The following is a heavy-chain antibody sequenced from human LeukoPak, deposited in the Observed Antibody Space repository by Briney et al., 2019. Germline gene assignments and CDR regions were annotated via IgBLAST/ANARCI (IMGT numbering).Heavy chain of an antibody. V-gene: IGHV1-69*04. CDR2: IIPILGIA. Sequence: ASVKVSCKASGGTFSSYAISWVRQAPGQGLEWMGRIIPILGIANYAQKFQGRVTITADKSTSTAYMELSSLRSEDTAVYYCARDQDYYDSSGPGGAFDIWGQGTMVTVSS. CDR3: ARDQDYYDSSGPGGAFDI. J-gene: IGHJ3*02. CDR1: GGTFSSYA. D-gene: IGHD3-22*01.